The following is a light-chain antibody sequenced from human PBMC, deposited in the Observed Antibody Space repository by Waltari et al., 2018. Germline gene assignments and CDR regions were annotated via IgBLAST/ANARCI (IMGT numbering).Light chain of an antibody. CDR3: QQRSNWPPGFT. CDR2: DAS. J-gene: IGKJ4*01. CDR1: QSVSSY. Sequence: EIVLTQSPATLSLSPGERATLSCRASQSVSSYLAWHQQKPGQAPRLLIYDASNRATGIPARFSGSGSGTDFTLTISSLEPEDFAVYYCQQRSNWPPGFTFGGGTKVEIK. V-gene: IGKV3-11*01.